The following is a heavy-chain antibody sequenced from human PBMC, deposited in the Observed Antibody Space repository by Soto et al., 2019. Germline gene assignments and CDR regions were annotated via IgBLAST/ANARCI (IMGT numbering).Heavy chain of an antibody. V-gene: IGHV3-74*01. J-gene: IGHJ6*03. CDR3: ARNYCSSTSCYGSDLWFGEHYYYMDV. D-gene: IGHD2-2*01. Sequence: PGGSLRLSCAASGFTFSSYWMHWVRQAPGKGLVWVSRINSDGSSTSYADSVKGRFTISRDNAKNTLYLQMNSLRAEDTAVYYCARNYCSSTSCYGSDLWFGEHYYYMDVWGKGTTVTVSS. CDR1: GFTFSSYW. CDR2: INSDGSST.